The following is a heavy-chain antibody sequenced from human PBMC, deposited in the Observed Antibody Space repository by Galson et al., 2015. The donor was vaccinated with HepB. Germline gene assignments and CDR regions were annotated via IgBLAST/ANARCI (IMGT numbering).Heavy chain of an antibody. J-gene: IGHJ6*02. CDR1: GFTFGNYA. CDR3: AKGSTMIVVVRMDV. D-gene: IGHD3-22*01. V-gene: IGHV3-23*01. Sequence: SLRLSCAASGFTFGNYAMSWVRQAPGKGLEWVSGISGSGGNTFYADSVKGRFSISRDNSKKTLYLQMNSLRAEDTAVYYCAKGSTMIVVVRMDVWGQGTTVTVSS. CDR2: ISGSGGNT.